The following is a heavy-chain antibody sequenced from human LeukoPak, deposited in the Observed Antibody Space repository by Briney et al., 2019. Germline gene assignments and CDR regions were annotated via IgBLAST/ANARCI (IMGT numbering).Heavy chain of an antibody. CDR3: TAATPDY. J-gene: IGHJ4*02. Sequence: GGSLRLSCAASGFTFSNFWMTWVRQAPGKGLEWVANIKQDGSQKYYVDSVKGRFTISRDNAKNSLYLQMNSMRAEDTAVYYCTAATPDYWGQGTLVTVS. D-gene: IGHD2-15*01. V-gene: IGHV3-7*02. CDR2: IKQDGSQK. CDR1: GFTFSNFW.